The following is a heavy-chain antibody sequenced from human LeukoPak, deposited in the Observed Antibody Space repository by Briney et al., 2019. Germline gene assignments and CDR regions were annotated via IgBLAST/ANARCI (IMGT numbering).Heavy chain of an antibody. CDR2: IYSGGST. D-gene: IGHD1-1*01. J-gene: IGHJ4*02. Sequence: GRSLRLSCAASGFTFSSYAMHWVRQAPGKGLEWVSVIYSGGSTYYADSVKGRFTISRDNSKNTLYLQMNSLRAEDTAVYYCARDRYGMDHWGQGTLVTVSS. CDR1: GFTFSSYA. CDR3: ARDRYGMDH. V-gene: IGHV3-53*01.